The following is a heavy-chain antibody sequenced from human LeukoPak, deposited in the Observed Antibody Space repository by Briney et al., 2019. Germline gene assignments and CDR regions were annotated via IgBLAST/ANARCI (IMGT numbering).Heavy chain of an antibody. CDR3: ARPNFRYYYGSGSGGQFDY. CDR2: IYPGGSDT. V-gene: IGHV5-51*01. J-gene: IGHJ4*02. Sequence: GESLKISCKGSGYRFTSYWIGWVRQMPGKGLEWMGIIYPGGSDTRYSPSFQGQVTISADKSISTAYLQWSSLKASDTAMYYCARPNFRYYYGSGSGGQFDYWGQGTLVTVSS. D-gene: IGHD3-10*01. CDR1: GYRFTSYW.